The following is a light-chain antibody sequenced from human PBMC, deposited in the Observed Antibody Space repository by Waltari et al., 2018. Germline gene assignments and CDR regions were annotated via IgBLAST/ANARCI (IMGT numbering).Light chain of an antibody. CDR3: QQYNSYSLLS. J-gene: IGKJ4*01. CDR2: KAS. CDR1: QSIMKW. V-gene: IGKV1-5*03. Sequence: DIQMTQSPSTLSASVGDRVIFSCRASQSIMKWLACYQQKPGKAPKLLIYKASTLESGVPSRFSGSGSGTEFTLTISSLQPEDFATYYCQQYNSYSLLSFGGGTKVEIK.